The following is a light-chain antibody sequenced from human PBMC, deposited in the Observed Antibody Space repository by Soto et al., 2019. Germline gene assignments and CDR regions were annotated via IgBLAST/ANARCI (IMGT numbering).Light chain of an antibody. J-gene: IGKJ1*01. CDR1: QSVSSSY. V-gene: IGKV3-20*01. CDR3: QDYGSSGGT. Sequence: EIAFTQSPGTLSLSPGERATLSCRAIQSVSSSYLACYQQKPGQAPRLLSYCASSSATGIPDRFSGSGSGTDFTLTISRLEPEDCALYDCQDYGSSGGTFCQGTEVAIK. CDR2: CAS.